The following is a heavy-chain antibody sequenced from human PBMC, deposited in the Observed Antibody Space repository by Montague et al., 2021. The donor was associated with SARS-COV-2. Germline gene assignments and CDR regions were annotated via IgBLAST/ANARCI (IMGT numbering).Heavy chain of an antibody. D-gene: IGHD2-15*01. Sequence: SLRLSCAASGFPFSTYAMSWVRRAPAKGLEWVSALSGSGDKTYYADSVKGRFTISRDNSKNTVSLQMNSLRVEDTAVYYCAKDLFCSGGDCYFYGMDLWGQGTTVTVSS. CDR1: GFPFSTYA. CDR3: AKDLFCSGGDCYFYGMDL. CDR2: LSGSGDKT. V-gene: IGHV3-23*01. J-gene: IGHJ6*02.